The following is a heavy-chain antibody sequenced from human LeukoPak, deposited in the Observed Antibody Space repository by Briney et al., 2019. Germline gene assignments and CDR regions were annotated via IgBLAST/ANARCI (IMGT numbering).Heavy chain of an antibody. V-gene: IGHV3-53*01. CDR1: GFSVSNTY. CDR3: ARGTVTAPDY. CDR2: IYSGGNT. Sequence: GGPLRLSCAASGFSVSNTYMSWVRQAPGKGLEWVSIIYSGGNTYYADSVKGRFTISRGNSKNTLYLQMNRLRPEDTAVYYCARGTVTAPDYWGQGTLVTVSS. D-gene: IGHD2-21*02. J-gene: IGHJ4*02.